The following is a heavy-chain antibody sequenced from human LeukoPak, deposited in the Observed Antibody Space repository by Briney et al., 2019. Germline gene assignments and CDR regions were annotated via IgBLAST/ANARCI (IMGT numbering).Heavy chain of an antibody. Sequence: GGSLRLSCAASGFTFSSYAMSWVRQAPGKGLEWVSVISGSGGSTYYADSVKGRFTISRDNSKNTLYPQMNSLRAEDTAVYYCAKAHGPYCSGGSCYCNYWGQGTLVTVPS. V-gene: IGHV3-23*01. CDR2: ISGSGGST. CDR3: AKAHGPYCSGGSCYCNY. J-gene: IGHJ4*02. CDR1: GFTFSSYA. D-gene: IGHD2-15*01.